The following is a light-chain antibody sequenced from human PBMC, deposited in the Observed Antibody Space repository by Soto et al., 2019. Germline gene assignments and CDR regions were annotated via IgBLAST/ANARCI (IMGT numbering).Light chain of an antibody. CDR3: MQALQTPWT. CDR1: QSLLHSNGYNY. J-gene: IGKJ1*01. CDR2: LTS. V-gene: IGKV2-28*01. Sequence: DVVMPQSPLSLPVTPGEPASISCRSSQSLLHSNGYNYLDWYLQKPGQSPQLLIYLTSKRASGVPDRFSGSGSGTDCTLKISRVEAEDVGVYYCMQALQTPWTFGQGTKVEIK.